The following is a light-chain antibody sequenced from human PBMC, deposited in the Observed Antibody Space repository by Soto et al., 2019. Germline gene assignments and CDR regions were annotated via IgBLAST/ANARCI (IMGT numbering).Light chain of an antibody. CDR1: QSVSTA. J-gene: IGKJ4*01. Sequence: DIQMTQSPSTLSASVGDRVTITCRASQSVSTALAWWQQKPGKAPNLLIYTVSILKNGVPSRFSASGSGTEFTLTVSSLQPEDVATYYCQQCYTYPPTFGGGTKVEIK. V-gene: IGKV1-5*03. CDR2: TVS. CDR3: QQCYTYPPT.